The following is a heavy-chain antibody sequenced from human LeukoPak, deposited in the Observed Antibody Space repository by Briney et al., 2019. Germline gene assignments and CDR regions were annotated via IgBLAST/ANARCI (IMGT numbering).Heavy chain of an antibody. CDR1: GFTFSSYS. D-gene: IGHD3-22*01. CDR2: ISSSSSYI. Sequence: GGSLRLSCAASGFTFSSYSMNWVRQAPGKGLEWVSSISSSSSYIYYADSVKGRFTISRDNAKNSLYLQMNSLRAEDTAVYYCARFVYYDSSGYNRYYFDYWGQGTLVTVSS. V-gene: IGHV3-21*01. J-gene: IGHJ4*02. CDR3: ARFVYYDSSGYNRYYFDY.